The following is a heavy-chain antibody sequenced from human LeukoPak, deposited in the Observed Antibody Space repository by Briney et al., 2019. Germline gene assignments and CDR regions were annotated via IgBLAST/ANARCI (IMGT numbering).Heavy chain of an antibody. CDR1: GFTFSDYY. V-gene: IGHV3-23*01. Sequence: GGSLRLSCAASGFTFSDYYMSWIRQAPGKGLEWVSTIVGSGDSTYYADSVKGRFTISRDNSKNTLYLQMNSLRAEDTALYYCANTYSSSWYPLFDSWGQGTLVTVSS. J-gene: IGHJ4*02. CDR2: IVGSGDST. D-gene: IGHD6-13*01. CDR3: ANTYSSSWYPLFDS.